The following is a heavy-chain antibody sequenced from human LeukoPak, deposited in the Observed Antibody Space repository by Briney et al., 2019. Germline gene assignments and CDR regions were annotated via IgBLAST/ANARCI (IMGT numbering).Heavy chain of an antibody. Sequence: ASVKVSCKASGYTFTSYYMHWVRQAPGKGLEWMGGFDPEDGETIYAQKFQGRVTMTEDTSTDTAYMELSSLRSEDTAVYYCATDLGLHSGNRFDYWGQGTLVTVSS. CDR3: ATDLGLHSGNRFDY. V-gene: IGHV1-24*01. J-gene: IGHJ4*02. CDR1: GYTFTSYY. CDR2: FDPEDGET. D-gene: IGHD5-24*01.